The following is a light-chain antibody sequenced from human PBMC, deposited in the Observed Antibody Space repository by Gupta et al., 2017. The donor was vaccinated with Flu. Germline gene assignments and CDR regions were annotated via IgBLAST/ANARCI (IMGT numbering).Light chain of an antibody. J-gene: IGLJ3*02. CDR2: DNN. CDR3: GAWDSSLNVWV. CDR1: SSNIENNY. Sequence: KVTSSCSGSSSNIENNYVSWYQHRPGTAPKLLIYDNNNRPSGIPDRFSGSKSGPSATLGITGLQTGDEADYYCGAWDSSLNVWVFGGGTKVTVL. V-gene: IGLV1-51*02.